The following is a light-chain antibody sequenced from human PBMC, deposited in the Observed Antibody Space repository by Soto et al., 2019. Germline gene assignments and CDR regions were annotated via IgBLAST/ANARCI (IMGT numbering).Light chain of an antibody. J-gene: IGLJ1*01. V-gene: IGLV2-14*03. CDR2: DVS. CDR1: ISDVGGYNF. Sequence: QSALTQPASVSGSPGQSMTISCTGTISDVGGYNFVSWYQQYPGKAPKLMICDVSNRPSGVSNRFSGSKSGNTASLPISGVQVENGADYSCSSFTDSNDFFGTGTKFTVL. CDR3: SSFTDSNDF.